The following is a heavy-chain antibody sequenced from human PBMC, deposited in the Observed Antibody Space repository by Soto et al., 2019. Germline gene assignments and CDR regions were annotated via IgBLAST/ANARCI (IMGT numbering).Heavy chain of an antibody. D-gene: IGHD3-9*01. Sequence: GGSLRLSCTASGFTFGDYAMSWFRQAPGKGLEWVGFIRSKAYGGTTEYAASVKGRFTISRDDSKSIAYLQMNSLKTEDTAVYYCTSLTYYDILTGYQHPWYMDVWGKGTTVTVSS. CDR1: GFTFGDYA. J-gene: IGHJ6*03. V-gene: IGHV3-49*03. CDR2: IRSKAYGGTT. CDR3: TSLTYYDILTGYQHPWYMDV.